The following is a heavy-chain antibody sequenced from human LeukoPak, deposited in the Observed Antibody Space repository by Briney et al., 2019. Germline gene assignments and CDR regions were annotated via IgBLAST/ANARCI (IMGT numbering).Heavy chain of an antibody. D-gene: IGHD2-2*02. Sequence: GGSLRLSCAASGFTFSNAWMSWVRQAPGKGLEWVGRIKSKTDGGTTDYAAPVKGRFTISRDDSKNTLYLQMNSLKTEDTAVYYCTTARCSSTSCYRYVWGKGTTVTVSS. CDR3: TTARCSSTSCYRYV. V-gene: IGHV3-15*01. CDR2: IKSKTDGGTT. CDR1: GFTFSNAW. J-gene: IGHJ6*04.